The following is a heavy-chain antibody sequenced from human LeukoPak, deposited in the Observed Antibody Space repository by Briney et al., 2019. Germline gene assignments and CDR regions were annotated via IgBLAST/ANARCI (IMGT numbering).Heavy chain of an antibody. Sequence: GGSLRLSCVASGFTFSSDVMSWGRQAPGKGREWVSAISGSGGSTYYAEPVKGRFTISRDNSKNTLYLQMTSLRAEDTGVYYCAKEDRITVAAHRRAFDYWGQGTLVTVSS. CDR3: AKEDRITVAAHRRAFDY. CDR2: ISGSGGST. J-gene: IGHJ4*02. D-gene: IGHD6-19*01. V-gene: IGHV3-23*01. CDR1: GFTFSSDV.